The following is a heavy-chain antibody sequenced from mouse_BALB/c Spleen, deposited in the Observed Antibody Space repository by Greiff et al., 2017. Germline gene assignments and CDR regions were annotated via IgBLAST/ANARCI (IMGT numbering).Heavy chain of an antibody. D-gene: IGHD1-1*01. CDR3: ARVVDWYFDV. Sequence: EVQLVESGGGLVQPGGSRKLSCAASGFTFSSFGMHWVRQAPEKGLEWVAYISSGSSTIYYADTVKGRFTISRDNPKNTLFLQMTSLRSEDTAMYYCARVVDWYFDVWGAGTTVTVSS. J-gene: IGHJ1*01. CDR1: GFTFSSFG. V-gene: IGHV5-17*02. CDR2: ISSGSSTI.